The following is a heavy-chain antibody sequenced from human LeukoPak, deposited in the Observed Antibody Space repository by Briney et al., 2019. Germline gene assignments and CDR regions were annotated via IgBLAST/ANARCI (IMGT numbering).Heavy chain of an antibody. CDR2: IYPGDSDT. V-gene: IGHV5-51*01. J-gene: IGHJ4*02. Sequence: GESLKISCKASEYSFTSYWIGWVRQMPGKGLEWMGIIYPGDSDTRYRPSFQGQVTISADKSMNTAYLQWSSLKASDTAMYYCALYFDTYYFDYWGQGTLVTVSS. CDR1: EYSFTSYW. D-gene: IGHD2-2*02. CDR3: ALYFDTYYFDY.